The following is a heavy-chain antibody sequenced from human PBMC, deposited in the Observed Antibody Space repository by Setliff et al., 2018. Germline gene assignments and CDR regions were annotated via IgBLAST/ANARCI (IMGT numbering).Heavy chain of an antibody. J-gene: IGHJ4*02. D-gene: IGHD3-22*01. CDR2: ISRGGNTI. CDR1: GFTFSDYY. CDR3: ARDREYYDSSGYYPDDY. Sequence: GGSLRLSCAASGFTFSDYYMNWIRQAPGKGLEWVSYISRGGNTIYYADSVKGRFTISRDNAKNSLYLQMNSLRAEDTAVYYCARDREYYDSSGYYPDDYWGQGTLVTVSS. V-gene: IGHV3-11*04.